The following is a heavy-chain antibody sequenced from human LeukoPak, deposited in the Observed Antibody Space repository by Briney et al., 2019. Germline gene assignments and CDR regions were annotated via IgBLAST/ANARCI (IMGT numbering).Heavy chain of an antibody. Sequence: GGSLRLSCAAFGFTFSNSWMSWVRQAPGKGLEWAANMNQDGSSIYYVDSVKGRFTISRDNAKYSLYLHMNSLRAEDTAVYYCTRGGGQLDFWGQGTLVTVSS. CDR2: MNQDGSSI. CDR1: GFTFSNSW. CDR3: TRGGGQLDF. J-gene: IGHJ4*02. D-gene: IGHD1-1*01. V-gene: IGHV3-7*01.